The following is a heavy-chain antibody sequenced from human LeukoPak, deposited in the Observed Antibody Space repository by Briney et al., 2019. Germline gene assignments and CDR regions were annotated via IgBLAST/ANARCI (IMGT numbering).Heavy chain of an antibody. CDR2: ISGSGGST. V-gene: IGHV3-23*01. D-gene: IGHD3-16*01. J-gene: IGHJ4*02. Sequence: GGSLRLSCAASGFTFSSYAMSWVRQAPGKGLEWVSAISGSGGSTYYADSVKGRFTISRDNSKNTLYLQMNSLRAEDTAVYYCADLSGGVFSGYWGQGTLVTVSS. CDR1: GFTFSSYA. CDR3: ADLSGGVFSGY.